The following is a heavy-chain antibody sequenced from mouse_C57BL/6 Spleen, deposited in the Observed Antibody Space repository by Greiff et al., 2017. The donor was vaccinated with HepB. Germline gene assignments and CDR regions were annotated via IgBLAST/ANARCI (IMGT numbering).Heavy chain of an antibody. CDR2: INPSNGGT. J-gene: IGHJ2*01. D-gene: IGHD2-1*01. CDR1: GYTFTSYW. V-gene: IGHV1-53*01. CDR3: ERVYGKKGNYFDY. Sequence: VQLKQPGTDLVKPGASVKLSCKASGYTFTSYWMHWVKQRPGQGLEWIGNINPSNGGTNYHEKFKSKATLTVDKSSSTAYMQLSSLTSEDSAVYYCERVYGKKGNYFDYWGQGTTLTVSS.